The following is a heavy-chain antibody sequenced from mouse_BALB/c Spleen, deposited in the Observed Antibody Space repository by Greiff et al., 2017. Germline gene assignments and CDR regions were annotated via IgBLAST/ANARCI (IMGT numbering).Heavy chain of an antibody. CDR2: INPYNDGT. CDR3: AREDGNYGHYYAMDY. V-gene: IGHV1-14*01. CDR1: GYTFTSYV. J-gene: IGHJ4*01. D-gene: IGHD2-1*01. Sequence: EVKLQESGPELVKPGASVKMSCKASGYTFTSYVMHWVKQKPGQGLEWIGYINPYNDGTKYNEKFKGKATLTSDKSSSTAYMELSSLTSEDSAVYYCAREDGNYGHYYAMDYWGQGTSVTVSS.